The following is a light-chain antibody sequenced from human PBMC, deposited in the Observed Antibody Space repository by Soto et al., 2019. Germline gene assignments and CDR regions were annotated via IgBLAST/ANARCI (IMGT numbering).Light chain of an antibody. CDR1: QTVSNSY. Sequence: EIVLTQSPGTLSLSPGERATLSCRASQTVSNSYIAWYQQKPGQAPRLLIYGASSRATGIPDRFSGSGSGTDFTLTISRLEPEDFAMYYCLQYGSSPWTFGQGTKVEIK. CDR3: LQYGSSPWT. J-gene: IGKJ1*01. CDR2: GAS. V-gene: IGKV3-20*01.